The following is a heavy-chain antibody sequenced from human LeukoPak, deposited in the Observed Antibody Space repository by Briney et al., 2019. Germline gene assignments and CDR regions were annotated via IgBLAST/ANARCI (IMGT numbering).Heavy chain of an antibody. CDR1: GGSISDYY. Sequence: KPSETLSLTCTVSGGSISDYYWSWIRQPPGKGLEWMGNIFYFGSTKYNPSLRSRVTISADTSKNQFSLKLSSVTAADTAVYYCARTWRDGYFDYWGQGTLVTVSS. CDR3: ARTWRDGYFDY. CDR2: IFYFGST. J-gene: IGHJ4*02. D-gene: IGHD5-24*01. V-gene: IGHV4-59*08.